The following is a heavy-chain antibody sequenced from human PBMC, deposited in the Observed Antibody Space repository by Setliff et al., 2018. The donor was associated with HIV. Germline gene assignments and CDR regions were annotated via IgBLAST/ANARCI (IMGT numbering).Heavy chain of an antibody. D-gene: IGHD5-18*01. CDR1: GYTFTSYG. CDR3: ARQAREYGYGTGFDY. Sequence: ASVKVSCKASGYTFTSYGISWVRQAPGQGLEWMGWISAYNGNTNYAQKLQGRVTMTTDTSTSTACMELRSLRSDDTAVYYCARQAREYGYGTGFDYWGQGTLVTVSS. CDR2: ISAYNGNT. V-gene: IGHV1-18*01. J-gene: IGHJ4*02.